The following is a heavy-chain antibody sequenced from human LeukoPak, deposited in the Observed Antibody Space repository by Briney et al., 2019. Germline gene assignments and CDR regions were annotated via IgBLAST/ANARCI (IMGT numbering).Heavy chain of an antibody. CDR3: ARDRRYSGSYFDY. J-gene: IGHJ4*02. D-gene: IGHD1-26*01. CDR1: GFTFDDYA. CDR2: ISWNSGSI. V-gene: IGHV3-9*01. Sequence: GRSLRLSCAASGFTFDDYAMHWVRQAPGKGLEWVSGISWNSGSIGYADSVKGRFTISRDNSKNPLYLQMNSLRAEDTAVYYCARDRRYSGSYFDYWGQGTLVTVSS.